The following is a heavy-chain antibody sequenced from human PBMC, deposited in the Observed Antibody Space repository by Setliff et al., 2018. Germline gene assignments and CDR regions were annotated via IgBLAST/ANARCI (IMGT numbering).Heavy chain of an antibody. CDR1: GFSFSNHG. CDR3: AKELIEVLMTGLEF. CDR2: IRHDGNNK. J-gene: IGHJ4*02. D-gene: IGHD3-22*01. Sequence: GGSLRLSCAASGFSFSNHGMHWVRQAPGKGPEWVAFIRHDGNNKYYKDSVRGRFTISRDNSKNTVYLQMNSLRPEDTAVYFCAKELIEVLMTGLEFWGQGTMVTVSS. V-gene: IGHV3-30*02.